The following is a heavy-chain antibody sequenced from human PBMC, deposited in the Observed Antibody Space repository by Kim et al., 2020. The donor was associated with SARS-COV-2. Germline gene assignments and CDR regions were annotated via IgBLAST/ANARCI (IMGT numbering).Heavy chain of an antibody. V-gene: IGHV3-7*01. D-gene: IGHD2-15*01. J-gene: IGHJ5*02. Sequence: GGSLRLSCAASGFTFNSFCMRWVRQAPGKGLEWVANITQDGSEKYYVDSVKGRFTISRDNAKNSLYLQMNSLRAEDTAVYYCARGGSSNWFGPWGQGSLVTLSS. CDR2: ITQDGSEK. CDR1: GFTFNSFC. CDR3: ARGGSSNWFGP.